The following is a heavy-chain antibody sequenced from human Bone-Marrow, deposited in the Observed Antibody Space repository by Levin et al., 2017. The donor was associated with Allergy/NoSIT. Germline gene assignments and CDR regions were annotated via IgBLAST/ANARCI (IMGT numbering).Heavy chain of an antibody. CDR3: LRGALEDDFLNGSPK. Sequence: GGSLRLSCAASGFTFNNYWMNWVRQAPGKGLEWVANIRQDGNDKYYVDSAKGRFTISRDNAKNSLYLQMNSLRAEDTAVYYCLRGALEDDFLNGSPKWGQGTLVTVS. CDR2: IRQDGNDK. J-gene: IGHJ4*02. V-gene: IGHV3-7*01. D-gene: IGHD3-3*01. CDR1: GFTFNNYW.